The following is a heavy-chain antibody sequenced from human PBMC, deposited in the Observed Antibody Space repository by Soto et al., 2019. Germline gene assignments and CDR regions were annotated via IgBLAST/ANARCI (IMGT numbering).Heavy chain of an antibody. CDR1: GFPFSNAW. CDR3: TTDTNYYGSGSYAK. J-gene: IGHJ4*02. D-gene: IGHD3-10*01. Sequence: PGGSLRLSSAASGFPFSNAWMSWVRQAPGKGLEWVGRIKSKTDGGTTDYAAPVKGRFTISRDDSKNTLYLQMNSLKTEDTAVYYCTTDTNYYGSGSYAKWGQGTLVTVSS. V-gene: IGHV3-15*01. CDR2: IKSKTDGGTT.